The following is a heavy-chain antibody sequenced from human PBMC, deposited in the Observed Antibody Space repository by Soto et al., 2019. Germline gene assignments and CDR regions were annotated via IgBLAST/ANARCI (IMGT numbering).Heavy chain of an antibody. D-gene: IGHD6-6*01. CDR2: IIPIFGTA. J-gene: IGHJ4*02. V-gene: IGHV1-69*13. CDR3: ARDSSSSSYFDY. CDR1: GCTFSSYA. Sequence: ASVKVSCKASGCTFSSYAISWVRQAPGQGLEWMGGIIPIFGTANYAQKFQGRVTITADESTSTAYMELSSLRSEDTAVYYCARDSSSSSYFDYWAQGTQVPVSS.